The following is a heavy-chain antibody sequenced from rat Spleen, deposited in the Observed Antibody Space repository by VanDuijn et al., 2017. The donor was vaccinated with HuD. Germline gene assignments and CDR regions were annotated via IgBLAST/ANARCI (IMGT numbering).Heavy chain of an antibody. CDR3: TSGGSGGLNWFAY. Sequence: EVQLVETGGGLVQPGRSLKLSCVASGFTFNNYWMAWIRQAPGEGLEWVASISPSGGSTYYRDSVKGRFTISRDNAKSTLYLQMNNLRSEDTAMYYCTSGGSGGLNWFAYWGQGTLVTVSS. V-gene: IGHV5-31*01. J-gene: IGHJ3*01. CDR1: GFTFNNYW. CDR2: ISPSGGST. D-gene: IGHD1-1*01.